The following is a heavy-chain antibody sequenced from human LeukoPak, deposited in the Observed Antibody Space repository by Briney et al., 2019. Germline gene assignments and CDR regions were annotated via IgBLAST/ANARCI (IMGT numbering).Heavy chain of an antibody. CDR1: GFTFSNYE. CDR3: ARTYYDDLGY. CDR2: ISTSGATM. V-gene: IGHV3-48*03. J-gene: IGHJ4*02. Sequence: GGALRLSCAASGFTFSNYEMNWVREAPEKGLKWVSYISTSGATMFYADSVKGRFTISRDNAKNSVYLQMHSLRAEDTALYYCARTYYDDLGYWGQGTLVTVSS. D-gene: IGHD4-17*01.